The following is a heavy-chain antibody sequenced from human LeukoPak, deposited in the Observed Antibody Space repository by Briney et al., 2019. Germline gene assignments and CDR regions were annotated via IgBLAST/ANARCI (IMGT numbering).Heavy chain of an antibody. V-gene: IGHV7-4-1*02. CDR3: ARGTSGWPGYYGMDV. CDR1: GYTFTSYA. Sequence: GASVKVSCKASGYTFTSYAINWVRQAPGQGLEWMGWINTNTGNPTYAQGFTGRFVFSLDTSVSTAYLQISSLKAEDTAVYYCARGTSGWPGYYGMDVWGQGTTVTVSS. J-gene: IGHJ6*02. CDR2: INTNTGNP. D-gene: IGHD6-19*01.